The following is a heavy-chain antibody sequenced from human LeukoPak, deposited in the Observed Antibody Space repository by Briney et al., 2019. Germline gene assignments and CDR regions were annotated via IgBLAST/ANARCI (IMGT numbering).Heavy chain of an antibody. J-gene: IGHJ5*02. CDR3: AKDQSYYNWFDP. V-gene: IGHV3-23*01. CDR1: GFTFTSYA. Sequence: GGSLRLSCAASGFTFTSYAMTWVRHSPGKGLEWVSSIDADGAATFCADSVKGRFSISRDNAENTVGLQMHSLTAEDSAVYYCAKDQSYYNWFDPRGQGTLVTVSS. D-gene: IGHD3-10*01. CDR2: IDADGAAT.